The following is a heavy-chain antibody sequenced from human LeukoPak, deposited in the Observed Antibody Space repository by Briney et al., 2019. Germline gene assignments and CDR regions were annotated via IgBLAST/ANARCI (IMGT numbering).Heavy chain of an antibody. Sequence: SQTLSLTCAISGDSVSGSPAVWNWIRQSPSRGLEWLGRAYYRSKWYIDYALSVKGRITTTPDTSKNQFSLQLNSVTPEDTAVYYCARGAVRGGTNFDYWGQGTLVTVSS. D-gene: IGHD3-10*01. J-gene: IGHJ4*02. CDR2: AYYRSKWYI. CDR3: ARGAVRGGTNFDY. V-gene: IGHV6-1*01. CDR1: GDSVSGSPAV.